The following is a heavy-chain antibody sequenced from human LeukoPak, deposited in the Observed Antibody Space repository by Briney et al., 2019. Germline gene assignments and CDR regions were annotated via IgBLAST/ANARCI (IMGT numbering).Heavy chain of an antibody. D-gene: IGHD3-16*02. V-gene: IGHV1-2*04. J-gene: IGHJ6*02. CDR3: ARDKFIVETPLYGMDV. CDR1: GYTFTDHY. Sequence: ASVKVSCKASGYTFTDHYIHWVRQAPGQGLEWMGWINPNSGGTNYAQKFQGWVTMTRDTSISTAYMELSRLRSDDPAVYYCARDKFIVETPLYGMDVWGQGTTVTVSS. CDR2: INPNSGGT.